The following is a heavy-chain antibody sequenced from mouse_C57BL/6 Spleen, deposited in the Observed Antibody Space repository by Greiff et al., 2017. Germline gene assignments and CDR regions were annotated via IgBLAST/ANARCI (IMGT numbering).Heavy chain of an antibody. CDR2: IYPGSGST. D-gene: IGHD2-4*01. J-gene: IGHJ3*01. Sequence: QVQLQQPGAELVKPGASVKMSCKASGYTFTSYWITWVKQRPGQGLEWIGDIYPGSGSTNYNEKFKSKATLTVDTSSSTAYMQLSSLTSEDSAVYYCATKQAYYDYVWFAYWGQGTLVTVSA. V-gene: IGHV1-55*01. CDR3: ATKQAYYDYVWFAY. CDR1: GYTFTSYW.